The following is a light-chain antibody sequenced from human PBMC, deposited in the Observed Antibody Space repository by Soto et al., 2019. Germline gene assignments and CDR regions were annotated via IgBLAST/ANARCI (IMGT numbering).Light chain of an antibody. Sequence: QSVLTQPASVSGSPGQSITISCTGTSSDVGGYNYVSWYQQHPGKAPKLMIYDVSNRPSGVSNRFSGSKSGNTASLTISGLQAEDEADYYCSSYTSSSYVVFGGGTK. CDR1: SSDVGGYNY. J-gene: IGLJ2*01. CDR2: DVS. CDR3: SSYTSSSYVV. V-gene: IGLV2-14*01.